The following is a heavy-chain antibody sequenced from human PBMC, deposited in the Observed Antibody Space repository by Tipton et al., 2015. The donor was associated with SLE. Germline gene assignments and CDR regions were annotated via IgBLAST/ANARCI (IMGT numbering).Heavy chain of an antibody. J-gene: IGHJ4*02. D-gene: IGHD2-15*01. V-gene: IGHV4-34*01. CDR3: ARGPPVVVGDTGYYYFDY. Sequence: TLSLTCAVYGGSFSGYYWTWIRQSPGKGLEWIGEINHSEGTNYNPSLKSRVTISVDTSKNHFSLKLSSVTAADTAVYFCARGPPVVVGDTGYYYFDYWGQGTLVTVSS. CDR1: GGSFSGYY. CDR2: INHSEGT.